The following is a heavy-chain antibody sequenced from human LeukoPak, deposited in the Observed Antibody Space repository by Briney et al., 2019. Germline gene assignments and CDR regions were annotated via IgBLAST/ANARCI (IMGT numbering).Heavy chain of an antibody. CDR2: ISTYSGNT. Sequence: ASVKVSCKASGYTFTNYGITWVRQAPGQGLEWMGWISTYSGNTNYARNLQGRVTMTTDTSTTTAYMELRSLRSDDTAVYYCARGGVTNWLDSWGQGTLVTASS. CDR3: ARGGVTNWLDS. V-gene: IGHV1-18*01. J-gene: IGHJ5*01. D-gene: IGHD3-10*01. CDR1: GYTFTNYG.